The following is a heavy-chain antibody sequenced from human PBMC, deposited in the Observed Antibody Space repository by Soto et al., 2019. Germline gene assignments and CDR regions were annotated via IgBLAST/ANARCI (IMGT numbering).Heavy chain of an antibody. D-gene: IGHD2-21*02. V-gene: IGHV5-51*01. CDR3: ARRVVTAIRPNYYYYGMDV. Sequence: GESLKISCKGSGYSFTSYWIGWVRQMPGKGLEWMGIIYPGDSDTRYSPSFQGQVTISADKSISTAYLQWSSLKASDTAMYYCARRVVTAIRPNYYYYGMDVWGQGTTVTVSS. CDR1: GYSFTSYW. J-gene: IGHJ6*02. CDR2: IYPGDSDT.